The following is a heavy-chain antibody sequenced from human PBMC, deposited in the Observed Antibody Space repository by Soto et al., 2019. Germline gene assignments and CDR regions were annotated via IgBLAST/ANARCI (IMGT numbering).Heavy chain of an antibody. CDR3: TRRITVFSVNNY. V-gene: IGHV3-15*07. CDR2: IKSKADDESA. Sequence: EVKLVQSGGGLVEPGGSLRLSCAASGFAFSNAWMNWVRQRPGKGLEWVGRIKSKADDESADYSATVKVRFTISRDDYMNTLYVQMMSLQTEDTCVYYWTRRITVFSVNNYWGQGTLFTV. J-gene: IGHJ4*02. CDR1: GFAFSNAW. D-gene: IGHD3-10*01.